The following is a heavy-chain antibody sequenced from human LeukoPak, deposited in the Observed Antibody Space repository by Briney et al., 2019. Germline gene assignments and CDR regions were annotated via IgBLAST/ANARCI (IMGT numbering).Heavy chain of an antibody. CDR3: ARSGFGTGVSFDP. CDR2: INPNSGDT. CDR1: GYIFTGYY. V-gene: IGHV1-2*02. Sequence: ASVKVSCKASGYIFTGYYMHWVRQAPGQGLEWMGWINPNSGDTNYAQKFQGRVTMTRDTSISTAYMELSRLRSDDTAVYYCARSGFGTGVSFDPWGQGTLVTVSS. D-gene: IGHD3-3*01. J-gene: IGHJ5*02.